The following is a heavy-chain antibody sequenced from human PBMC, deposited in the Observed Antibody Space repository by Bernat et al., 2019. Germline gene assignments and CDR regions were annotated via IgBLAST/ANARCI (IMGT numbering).Heavy chain of an antibody. J-gene: IGHJ4*02. CDR1: GFTFDDYA. Sequence: VQLVESGGGLVQPGRSLRLSCAASGFTFDDYAMHWVRQAPGKGLEWVSGISWNSGSIGYADSVKGRFTISRDNAKNSLYLQMNSLRAEDTALYYCAKGDCSGGSCYTFDYWGQGTLVTVSS. CDR3: AKGDCSGGSCYTFDY. CDR2: ISWNSGSI. D-gene: IGHD2-15*01. V-gene: IGHV3-9*01.